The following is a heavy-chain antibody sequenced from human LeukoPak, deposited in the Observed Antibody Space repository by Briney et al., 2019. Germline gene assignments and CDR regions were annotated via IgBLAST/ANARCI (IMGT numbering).Heavy chain of an antibody. Sequence: ASVKVSCKASGYTFTSYYMHWVRQAPGQGLEWTGIINPSGGSTSYAQKFQGRVTMTRDTSTSTVYMELSSLRSEDTAVYYCARAMAGHNFDYWGQGTLVTVSS. CDR3: ARAMAGHNFDY. V-gene: IGHV1-46*01. CDR1: GYTFTSYY. CDR2: INPSGGST. J-gene: IGHJ4*02. D-gene: IGHD6-19*01.